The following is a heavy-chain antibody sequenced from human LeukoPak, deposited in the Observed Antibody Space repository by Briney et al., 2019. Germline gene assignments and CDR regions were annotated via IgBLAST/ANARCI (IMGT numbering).Heavy chain of an antibody. CDR2: ISYDGSNK. CDR3: ARTTVVSPRAFDY. J-gene: IGHJ4*02. V-gene: IGHV3-30-3*01. CDR1: GFTFSSYA. D-gene: IGHD4-23*01. Sequence: PGGSLRLSCAASGFTFSSYAMHWVRQAPGKGLEWVAVISYDGSNKYYADPVKGRFTISRDNSKNTLYLQMNSLRAEDTAMYYCARTTVVSPRAFDYWGQGTLVTVSS.